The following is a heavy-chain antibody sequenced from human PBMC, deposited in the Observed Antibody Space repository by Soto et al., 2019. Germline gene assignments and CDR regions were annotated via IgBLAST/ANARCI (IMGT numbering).Heavy chain of an antibody. CDR3: ATIPTSPAPNRDTFDV. Sequence: QVQLQESGPGLLKPSETLSLTCSVSGGSVSSGRYYWSWVRQHPGKGLEWIGYIHHSGTTDYNPSLNSRALISMDRLHNHFSLTLGSVTAADTAGYSCATIPTSPAPNRDTFDVWGQWTVVTVSS. CDR1: GGSVSSGRYY. CDR2: IHHSGTT. J-gene: IGHJ3*01. V-gene: IGHV4-31*03.